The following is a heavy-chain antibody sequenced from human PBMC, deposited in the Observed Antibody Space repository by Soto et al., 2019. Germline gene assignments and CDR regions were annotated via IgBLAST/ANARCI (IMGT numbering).Heavy chain of an antibody. J-gene: IGHJ4*02. CDR3: AKDTYYHDTSGYYIFDY. CDR2: ISYDGSNK. V-gene: IGHV3-30*18. D-gene: IGHD3-22*01. CDR1: GFTFSSYG. Sequence: QVQLVESGGGVVQPGRSLRLSCAASGFTFSSYGIHWVRQAPGKGLEWVAVISYDGSNKQYADSVKGRFTIARDNSKNTLYLQMDSLRAEDTAVYYCAKDTYYHDTSGYYIFDYWGQGTLVTVSS.